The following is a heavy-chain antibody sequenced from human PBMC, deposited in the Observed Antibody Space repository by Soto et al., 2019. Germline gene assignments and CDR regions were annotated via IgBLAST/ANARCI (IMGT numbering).Heavy chain of an antibody. V-gene: IGHV3-30*18. Sequence: QVQLVESGGGVVQPGRSLRLSCAASGFTFSSYGMHWVRQAPGKGLEWVAVISYDGSNKYYADSVKGRFTISRDNSKNTMYLQMNSLRAEDTAVYYCAKDHDRSGYYYGNYGMDVWGQGTTVTVSS. J-gene: IGHJ6*02. CDR3: AKDHDRSGYYYGNYGMDV. D-gene: IGHD3-22*01. CDR2: ISYDGSNK. CDR1: GFTFSSYG.